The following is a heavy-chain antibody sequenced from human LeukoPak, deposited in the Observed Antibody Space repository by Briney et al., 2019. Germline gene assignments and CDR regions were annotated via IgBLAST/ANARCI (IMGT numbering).Heavy chain of an antibody. CDR3: ARAVPGPAPASYRFDY. V-gene: IGHV1-8*01. J-gene: IGHJ4*02. CDR2: MNPNSGNT. Sequence: ASVKVSCKASGYTFTSYDINWVRQAIGQGLEWMGWMNPNSGNTGYAQKFQGRVTMTRNTSISTAYMELSSLRSEDTAVYYCARAVPGPAPASYRFDYWGQGTLVTVSS. D-gene: IGHD3-16*02. CDR1: GYTFTSYD.